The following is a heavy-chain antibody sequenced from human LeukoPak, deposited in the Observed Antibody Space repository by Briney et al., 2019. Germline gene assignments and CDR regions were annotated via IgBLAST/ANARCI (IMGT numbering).Heavy chain of an antibody. D-gene: IGHD3-22*01. J-gene: IGHJ3*02. CDR1: GFIFSDYY. Sequence: GGSLRLSCAASGFIFSDYYMSWIRQPPGKGLEWISYISNTGSAIYYADSVKGRLTVSRDNAKNSLYLQMNSLRAEDTAVYYCARAKFDSSRYYYRGFDIWGQGTMVTVSS. V-gene: IGHV3-11*04. CDR2: ISNTGSAI. CDR3: ARAKFDSSRYYYRGFDI.